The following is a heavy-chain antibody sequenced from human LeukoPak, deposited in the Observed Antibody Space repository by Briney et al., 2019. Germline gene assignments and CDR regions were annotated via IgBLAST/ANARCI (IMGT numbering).Heavy chain of an antibody. V-gene: IGHV3-48*03. CDR3: AKGTRMIFGVVAFDY. Sequence: PGGSLRLSCAASGFTFSSYEMNWVRQAPGKGLEWVSYISSSGSTIYYADSVKGRFTISRDNAKNSLYLQMNSLRAEDMALYYCAKGTRMIFGVVAFDYWGQGTLVTVSS. CDR1: GFTFSSYE. J-gene: IGHJ4*02. D-gene: IGHD3-3*01. CDR2: ISSSGSTI.